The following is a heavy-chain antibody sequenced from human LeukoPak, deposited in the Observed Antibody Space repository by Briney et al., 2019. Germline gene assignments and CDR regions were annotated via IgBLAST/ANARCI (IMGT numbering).Heavy chain of an antibody. D-gene: IGHD4-17*01. CDR3: ARDLHGDNVFDY. J-gene: IGHJ4*02. Sequence: GGSLRLSCAASGFTVSSNYMSWVRQAPGKGLEWVSVIYSGGSTYYADSVKGRFTISRDNSKNTLYLQMNSLRAEDTAVYYCARDLHGDNVFDYWGQGTLVTVSS. CDR1: GFTVSSNY. V-gene: IGHV3-66*01. CDR2: IYSGGST.